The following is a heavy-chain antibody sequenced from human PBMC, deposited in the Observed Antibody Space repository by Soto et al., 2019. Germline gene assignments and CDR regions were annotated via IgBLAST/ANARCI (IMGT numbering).Heavy chain of an antibody. CDR2: TYSGGRN. J-gene: IGHJ4*02. CDR3: ARGSSRWDY. Sequence: NPSETLSLTCTVSGGSISSFYWSWIRQPAGKGLEWIGRTYSGGRNNYNPSLKSRVTMSVDTSKNQFSLRLSSVTAADTAMYYCARGSSRWDYWGQGTLVTVYS. D-gene: IGHD6-13*01. V-gene: IGHV4-4*07. CDR1: GGSISSFY.